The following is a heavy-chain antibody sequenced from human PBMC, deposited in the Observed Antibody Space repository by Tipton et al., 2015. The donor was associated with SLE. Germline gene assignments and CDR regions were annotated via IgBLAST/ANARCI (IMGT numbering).Heavy chain of an antibody. D-gene: IGHD6-13*01. CDR1: GFTFSSYS. J-gene: IGHJ4*02. CDR3: ATIPQGGSWYTKVFDY. CDR2: IRYDGSNK. Sequence: SLRLSCAASGFTFSSYSMNWVRQAPGQGLEWVAFIRYDGSNKYYAESVKGRFTISRDNSKNTLYLQMNSLRAEDTAVYYCATIPQGGSWYTKVFDYWGQGTLVTVSS. V-gene: IGHV3-30*02.